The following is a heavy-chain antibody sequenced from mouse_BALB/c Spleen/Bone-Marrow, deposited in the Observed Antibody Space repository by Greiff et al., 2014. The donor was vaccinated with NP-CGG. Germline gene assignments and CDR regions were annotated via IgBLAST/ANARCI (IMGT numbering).Heavy chain of an antibody. V-gene: IGHV1-14*01. CDR3: ARFGYYGSPYAMDY. CDR1: GYTFTSYV. CDR2: INPDNDGT. J-gene: IGHJ4*01. Sequence: EVQRVESGPEVVKPGASVKMSCKASGYTFTSYVLHWVKQKPGQGLEWIGYINPDNDGTKYNEKFKGKATLTSDKSSRTAYMELSSLTSEDSTVYYCARFGYYGSPYAMDYWGQGTSVTVSS. D-gene: IGHD1-1*01.